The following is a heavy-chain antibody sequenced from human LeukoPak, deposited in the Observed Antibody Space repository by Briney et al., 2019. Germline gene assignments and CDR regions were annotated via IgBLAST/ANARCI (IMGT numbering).Heavy chain of an antibody. V-gene: IGHV3-53*01. CDR1: GLNFDDSA. J-gene: IGHJ4*02. CDR3: ARAGLSRAAAGLFDY. Sequence: PGGSLRLSCVASGLNFDDSAMHWVRQAPGKGLEWVSVLYGGGTTFYADSVKGRFTISRDNSKNTLYLQMSSLRVEDTAVYYCARAGLSRAAAGLFDYWGQGTLVTVSS. D-gene: IGHD6-13*01. CDR2: LYGGGTT.